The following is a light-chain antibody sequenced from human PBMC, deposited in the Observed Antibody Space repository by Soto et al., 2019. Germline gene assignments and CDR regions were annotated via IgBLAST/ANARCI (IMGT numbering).Light chain of an antibody. CDR1: QSVSSN. CDR3: QQYNNWAPYT. Sequence: EIVMTQSPATLSVSPGERATLSCRASQSVSSNLVWYQQKPGQSPRLLIYGASTRATGIPARFSGSGSGTELTLTLSSLQSEDFAVYYCQQYNNWAPYTFGKGTKLEIK. CDR2: GAS. V-gene: IGKV3-15*01. J-gene: IGKJ2*01.